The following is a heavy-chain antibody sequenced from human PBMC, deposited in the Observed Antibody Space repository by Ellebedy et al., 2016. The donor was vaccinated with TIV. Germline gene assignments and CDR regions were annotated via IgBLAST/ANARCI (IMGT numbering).Heavy chain of an antibody. CDR3: TRGRWIVVVTALDLVFY. Sequence: GGSLRLXXTASGFTFGDYAMSWFRQAPGKGLEWVGFIRSKAYGGTTEYAASVKGRFTISRDDSKSIVYLQMNSLKTEDTAVYYCTRGRWIVVVTALDLVFYWGQGTLVTVSS. CDR2: IRSKAYGGTT. CDR1: GFTFGDYA. V-gene: IGHV3-49*03. D-gene: IGHD2-21*02. J-gene: IGHJ4*02.